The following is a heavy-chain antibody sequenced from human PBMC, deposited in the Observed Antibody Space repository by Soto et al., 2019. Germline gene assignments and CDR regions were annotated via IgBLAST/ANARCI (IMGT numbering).Heavy chain of an antibody. CDR2: MNPNSGNT. CDR1: GYTFTSYD. CDR3: ARAGSSGLDYYYYVMCF. D-gene: IGHD6-19*01. V-gene: IGHV1-8*01. Sequence: ASVKVSCKASGYTFTSYDINWVRQATGQGLEWMGWMNPNSGNTGYAQKFQGRVTMTRNTPISTDYMELSNMKSEDTAAYYSARAGSSGLDYYYYVMCFWGKGST. J-gene: IGHJ6*04.